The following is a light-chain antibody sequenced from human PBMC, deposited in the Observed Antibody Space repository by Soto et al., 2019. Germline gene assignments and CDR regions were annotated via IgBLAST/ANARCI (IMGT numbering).Light chain of an antibody. CDR2: DDN. CDR1: SSNIGGNS. Sequence: VLTRPPSLSAAPGQKVTISCSGSSSNIGGNSVSWYQQLPGTAPKLLIYDDNKRPSGIPDRFSGSKSGTSATLGITGFQTGDEADYYCGSWDSSLSAYVFGTGTKVTVL. J-gene: IGLJ1*01. V-gene: IGLV1-51*01. CDR3: GSWDSSLSAYV.